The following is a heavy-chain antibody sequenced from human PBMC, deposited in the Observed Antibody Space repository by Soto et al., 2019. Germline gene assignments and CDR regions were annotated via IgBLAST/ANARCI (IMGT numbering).Heavy chain of an antibody. CDR3: ARVIAVAGNNWFDP. CDR2: IWYDGSNK. J-gene: IGHJ5*02. Sequence: PGGSLRLSCAASGFTFSSYGMHWVRQAPGKGLEWVAVIWYDGSNKYYADSVKGRFTISRDNSKNTLYLQMNSLRAEDTAVYYCARVIAVAGNNWFDPWGQGTLVTVSS. CDR1: GFTFSSYG. D-gene: IGHD6-19*01. V-gene: IGHV3-33*01.